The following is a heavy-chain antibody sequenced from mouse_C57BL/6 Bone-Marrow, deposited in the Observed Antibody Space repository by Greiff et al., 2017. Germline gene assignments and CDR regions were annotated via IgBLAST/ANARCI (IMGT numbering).Heavy chain of an antibody. V-gene: IGHV1-81*01. CDR2: IYPRSGNT. D-gene: IGHD2-5*01. J-gene: IGHJ1*03. CDR1: GYTFTSYG. Sequence: QVQLQQSGAELARPGASVKLSCKASGYTFTSYGISWVKQRTGQGLEWIGEIYPRSGNTYYNEKFKGKATLTADKSSSTAYMELRSLTSEDSAVXFCARDLPAYYSNLYWYFDVWGTGTTVTVSS. CDR3: ARDLPAYYSNLYWYFDV.